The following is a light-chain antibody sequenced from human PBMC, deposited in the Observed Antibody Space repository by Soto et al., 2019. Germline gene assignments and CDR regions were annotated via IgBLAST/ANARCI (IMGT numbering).Light chain of an antibody. J-gene: IGKJ5*01. CDR2: GAS. V-gene: IGKV3-15*01. CDR3: QQYNNWPT. Sequence: EIVMTQSPVTLSVSPGERATLSCWASQSVSSNLAWYKQIPGQAPTLLIYGASTRATGIPARFSGSGSGTAFTLTISSLRSEDFAVYYGQQYNNWPTFGQGTRLEIK. CDR1: QSVSSN.